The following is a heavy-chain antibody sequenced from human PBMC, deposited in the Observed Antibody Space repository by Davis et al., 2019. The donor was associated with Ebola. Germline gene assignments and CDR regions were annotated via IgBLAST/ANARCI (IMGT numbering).Heavy chain of an antibody. CDR3: ARAGYGFLGMDV. CDR2: ISWDGGST. D-gene: IGHD3-10*01. CDR1: GFTFDDYT. V-gene: IGHV3-43*01. J-gene: IGHJ6*02. Sequence: GESLKISCAASGFTFDDYTMHWVRQAPGKGLEWVSLISWDGGSTYYADSVKGRFTISRDNSKNTLYLQMNSLRAEDTAVYYCARAGYGFLGMDVWGQGTTVTVSS.